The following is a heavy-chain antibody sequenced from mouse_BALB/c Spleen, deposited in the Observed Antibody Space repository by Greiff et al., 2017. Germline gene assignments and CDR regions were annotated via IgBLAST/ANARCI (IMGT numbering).Heavy chain of an antibody. CDR3: TRDAMDY. CDR1: GFTFSSYT. Sequence: DVKLVESGGGLVKPGGSLKLSCAASGFTFSSYTMSWVRQTPEKRLEWVATISSGGSYTYYPDSVKGRFTISRDNAKNTLYLQMSSLKSEDTAMYYYTRDAMDYWGEGTSVTVSS. J-gene: IGHJ4*01. CDR2: ISSGGSYT. V-gene: IGHV5-6-4*01.